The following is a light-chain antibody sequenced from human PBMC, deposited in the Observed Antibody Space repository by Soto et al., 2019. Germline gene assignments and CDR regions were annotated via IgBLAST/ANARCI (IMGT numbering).Light chain of an antibody. CDR1: QGIRTE. CDR2: SAS. V-gene: IGKV1-6*01. J-gene: IGKJ2*01. Sequence: AIQMTQSPSSLSASVGDRVTITCRASQGIRTELSWYQQKPGKAPNLLIYSASTVQTGVPSRFSGSGSGTEFTLTISSLQPDDFATYYCQHYNNYYTFGQGTKVDIK. CDR3: QHYNNYYT.